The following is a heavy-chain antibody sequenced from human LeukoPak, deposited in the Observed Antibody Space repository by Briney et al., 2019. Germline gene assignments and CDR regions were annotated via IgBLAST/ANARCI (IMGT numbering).Heavy chain of an antibody. V-gene: IGHV3-15*01. CDR3: TTDAYYYGSGSYYFVDY. J-gene: IGHJ4*02. CDR2: INSKTDGGTT. Sequence: GGSLRLPCAASELTFSSYWMSWVRQAPGKGLEWVGRINSKTDGGTTDYAAPVKGRFTISRDDSKNTLYLQMNSLKTEDTAVYYCTTDAYYYGSGSYYFVDYWGQGTLVTVSS. CDR1: ELTFSSYW. D-gene: IGHD3-10*01.